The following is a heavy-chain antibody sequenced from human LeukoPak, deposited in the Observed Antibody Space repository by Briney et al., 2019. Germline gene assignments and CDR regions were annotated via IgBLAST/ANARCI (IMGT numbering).Heavy chain of an antibody. J-gene: IGHJ4*02. V-gene: IGHV3-30*02. D-gene: IGHD1-26*01. Sequence: GGSLRLSCAASRFTFSSYGMHWVRQAPGKGLEWVAFIRYDGSNKYYADSVKGRFTISRDNSKNTLYLQMNSLRAEDTAVYYCAKDQGYSGSFGVFDYWGQGTLVTVSS. CDR1: RFTFSSYG. CDR3: AKDQGYSGSFGVFDY. CDR2: IRYDGSNK.